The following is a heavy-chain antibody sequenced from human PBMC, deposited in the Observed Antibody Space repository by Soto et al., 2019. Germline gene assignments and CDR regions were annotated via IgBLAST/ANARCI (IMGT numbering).Heavy chain of an antibody. CDR1: GYTFRDYD. CDR3: TRRARIGKQLWLPFAS. J-gene: IGHJ4*02. Sequence: QVQLVQSGAEVKKPGASVMVSCKASGYTFRDYDINWVRQASGQGLEWMGWMNPNSGNTAYAQKLQGRVTMAADTTTNTAYMELPSLTSPDTAVYYCTRRARIGKQLWLPFASCAQGTLVTVSS. CDR2: MNPNSGNT. V-gene: IGHV1-8*01. D-gene: IGHD3-22*01.